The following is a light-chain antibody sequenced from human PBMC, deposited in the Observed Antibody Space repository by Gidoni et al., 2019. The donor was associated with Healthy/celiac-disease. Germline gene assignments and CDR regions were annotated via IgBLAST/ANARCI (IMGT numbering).Light chain of an antibody. CDR1: QSVSSN. V-gene: IGKV3-15*01. CDR2: GAS. Sequence: EIVMTQSPATLSVSPGERATLSCRASQSVSSNLAWYQQKPGQAPRLLIYGASTRATGIPARFRCSGSGTEFTLTISSLQSEDFAVYYCQQYNNWPPWTFXHXTKVEIK. J-gene: IGKJ1*01. CDR3: QQYNNWPPWT.